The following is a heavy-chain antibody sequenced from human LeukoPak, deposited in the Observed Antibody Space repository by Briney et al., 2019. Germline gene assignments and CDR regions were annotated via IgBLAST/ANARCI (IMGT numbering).Heavy chain of an antibody. CDR1: GFTVSSNY. Sequence: GGSLRLSCAASGFTVSSNYMSWVRQAPGKGLEWVSVIYSGGSTYYADCVKGRLTISRDNSKNTLYLQMNSLRAEDTAVYYCAREAIAAAGQYYFDYWGQGTLVTVSS. CDR3: AREAIAAAGQYYFDY. D-gene: IGHD6-13*01. J-gene: IGHJ4*02. CDR2: IYSGGST. V-gene: IGHV3-53*01.